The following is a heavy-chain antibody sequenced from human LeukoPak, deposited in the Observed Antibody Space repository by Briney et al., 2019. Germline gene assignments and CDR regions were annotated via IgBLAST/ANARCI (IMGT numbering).Heavy chain of an antibody. Sequence: GGSLRLSCAASGFTFSSYDMNWVRQAPGKGLEWASYISSRASAVYYADSVKGRFTISRDNAKNSLYLQMNSLRAEDTAVYYCAELGITMIGGVWGKGTTVTISS. V-gene: IGHV3-48*03. CDR2: ISSRASAV. CDR1: GFTFSSYD. J-gene: IGHJ6*04. CDR3: AELGITMIGGV. D-gene: IGHD3-10*02.